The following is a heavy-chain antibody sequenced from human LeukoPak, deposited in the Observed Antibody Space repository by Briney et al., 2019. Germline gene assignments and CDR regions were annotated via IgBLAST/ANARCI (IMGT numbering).Heavy chain of an antibody. CDR3: ARLYDGSGSSRAFYI. CDR1: SYTFTNYA. D-gene: IGHD3-10*01. V-gene: IGHV1-2*02. J-gene: IGHJ3*02. CDR2: INPNSGGT. Sequence: GASVKVSCKASSYTFTNYAFAWVRQAPGQGLEWMGWINPNSGGTNYAQKFQGRVTMTRDTSISTVYMELSRLRSDDTAVYYCARLYDGSGSSRAFYIWGQGTMVTVSS.